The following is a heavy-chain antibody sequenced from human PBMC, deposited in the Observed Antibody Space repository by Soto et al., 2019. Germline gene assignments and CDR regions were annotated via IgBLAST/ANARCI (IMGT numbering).Heavy chain of an antibody. Sequence: QPPGKGLEWIREINHSGSTNYNPSLKSRVTISVDTSKNQFSLKLSSVNAADTAVYYCARAPGSDIVVVVAATSYYGMDVWGQGTTVTVSS. CDR2: INHSGST. J-gene: IGHJ6*02. CDR3: ARAPGSDIVVVVAATSYYGMDV. D-gene: IGHD2-15*01. V-gene: IGHV4-34*01.